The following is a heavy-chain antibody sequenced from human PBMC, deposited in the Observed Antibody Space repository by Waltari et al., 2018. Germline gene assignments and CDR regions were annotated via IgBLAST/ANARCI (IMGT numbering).Heavy chain of an antibody. CDR1: GYTFTSYD. CDR2: MNPNSGNT. V-gene: IGHV1-8*01. Sequence: QVQLVQSGAEVKKPGASVKVSCQASGYTFTSYDINWVRKATGQGLEWMGWMNPNSGNTGYAQKFQGRVTMTRNTSISTAYMELSSLRSEDTAVYYCARFAYSSSWYYYYYGMDVWGQGTTVTVSS. J-gene: IGHJ6*02. CDR3: ARFAYSSSWYYYYYGMDV. D-gene: IGHD6-13*01.